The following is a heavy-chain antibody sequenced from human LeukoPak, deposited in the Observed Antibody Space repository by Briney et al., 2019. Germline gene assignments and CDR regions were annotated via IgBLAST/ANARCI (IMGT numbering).Heavy chain of an antibody. CDR3: ARYSGSYSGFDY. CDR1: GGSISSYY. J-gene: IGHJ4*02. Sequence: NPSETLSLTCTVSGGSISSYYWSWIRQPPGKGLEWIGNIYDSGSTNYNPSLKSRVTISVDTSKNQFPLKLRSVTAADTAVYYCARYSGSYSGFDYWGQGTLVTVSS. D-gene: IGHD1-26*01. V-gene: IGHV4-59*08. CDR2: IYDSGST.